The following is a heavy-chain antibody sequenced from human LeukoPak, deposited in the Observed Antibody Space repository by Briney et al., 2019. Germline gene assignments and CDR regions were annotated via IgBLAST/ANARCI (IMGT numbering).Heavy chain of an antibody. CDR1: GLTLSSHW. D-gene: IGHD3-10*01. Sequence: GGSLRLSCAASGLTLSSHWMSWVRQAPGKGLEWVSAISGSGGSTYYADSVKGRFTISRDNSKNTLYLQMNSLRAEDTAVYYCAKRGDVGAFDIWGQGTMVTVSS. CDR3: AKRGDVGAFDI. J-gene: IGHJ3*02. V-gene: IGHV3-23*01. CDR2: ISGSGGST.